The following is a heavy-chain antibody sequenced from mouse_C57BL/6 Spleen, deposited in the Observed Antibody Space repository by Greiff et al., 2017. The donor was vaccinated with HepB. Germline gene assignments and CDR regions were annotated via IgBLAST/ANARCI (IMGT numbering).Heavy chain of an antibody. V-gene: IGHV10-1*01. Sequence: EVMLVESGGGLVQPKGSLKLSCAASGFSFNTYAMNWVRQAPGKGLEWVARIRSKSNNYATSYADSVKDRFTISRDDSESMLYLQMNNLKTEDTAMYYCVRDIYYGNYCWYFDVWGTGTTVTVSS. J-gene: IGHJ1*03. CDR3: VRDIYYGNYCWYFDV. D-gene: IGHD2-1*01. CDR2: IRSKSNNYAT. CDR1: GFSFNTYA.